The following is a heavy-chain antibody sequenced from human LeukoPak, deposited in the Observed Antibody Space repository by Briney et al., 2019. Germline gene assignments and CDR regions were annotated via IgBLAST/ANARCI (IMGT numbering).Heavy chain of an antibody. J-gene: IGHJ4*02. D-gene: IGHD4-17*01. V-gene: IGHV4-34*01. CDR3: ARGMTTVTPLDY. Sequence: SETLSLTCAVYGGSFSGYYWRWIRQPPGKGLEWIGEINQSGSTNYNPSLKTRATISVDTSKNQFSLKLSSVTPADTAVYYCARGMTTVTPLDYWGQGTLVTVSS. CDR2: INQSGST. CDR1: GGSFSGYY.